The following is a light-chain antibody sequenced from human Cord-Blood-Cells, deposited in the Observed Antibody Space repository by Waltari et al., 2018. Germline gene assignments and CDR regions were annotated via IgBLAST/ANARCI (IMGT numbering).Light chain of an antibody. Sequence: SSELTQDPAVSVALGQTVRITCQGDSLRSYYASWYQQKPGQAPVLVIYGKNNRPSGIPDRLSGASSGNTACLTITGAQAEDEADYYCNSRDSSVNVFGTGTKVTVL. CDR3: NSRDSSVNV. J-gene: IGLJ1*01. CDR1: SLRSYY. CDR2: GKN. V-gene: IGLV3-19*01.